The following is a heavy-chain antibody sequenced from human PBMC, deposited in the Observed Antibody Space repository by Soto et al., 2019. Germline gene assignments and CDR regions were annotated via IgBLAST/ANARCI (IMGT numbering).Heavy chain of an antibody. J-gene: IGHJ6*03. CDR3: ASGGVYSHYLPLYYYFYMDG. CDR1: GGTFSSYT. Sequence: SVKVSCKASGGTFSSYTISWVRQAPGQGLEWMGRIIPILGIANYAQKFQGRVTITADKSTSTAYMELSSLRSEDTAVYYCASGGVYSHYLPLYYYFYMDGCGNGIAVTFS. V-gene: IGHV1-69*02. D-gene: IGHD4-4*01. CDR2: IIPILGIA.